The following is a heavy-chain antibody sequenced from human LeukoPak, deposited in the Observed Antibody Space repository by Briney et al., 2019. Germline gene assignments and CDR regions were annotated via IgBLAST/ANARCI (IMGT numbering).Heavy chain of an antibody. D-gene: IGHD4-23*01. CDR3: ARQTTVVTNFDY. J-gene: IGHJ4*02. V-gene: IGHV4-59*01. Sequence: SETLSLTCTVSGGSISSYYWSWIRQPPGKGLEWIGYIYYSGSTNYNPSLKSRVTISVDTSKNQFPLKLSSVTAADTAVYYCARQTTVVTNFDYWGQGTLVTVSS. CDR2: IYYSGST. CDR1: GGSISSYY.